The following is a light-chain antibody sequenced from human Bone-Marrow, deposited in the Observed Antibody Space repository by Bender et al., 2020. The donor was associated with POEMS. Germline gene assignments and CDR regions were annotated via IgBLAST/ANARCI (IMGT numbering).Light chain of an antibody. CDR3: AVWDDSLNGWV. Sequence: QSVLTQPPSASRTPGQRVTISCSGGSSNIGAHAVNWYQYLPGTAPKLLIYSSHRRPSEVPDRFSGSRSGTSASLAISGLQSEDEADYYCAVWDDSLNGWVFGGGTKLTVL. V-gene: IGLV1-44*01. CDR1: SSNIGAHA. CDR2: SSH. J-gene: IGLJ3*02.